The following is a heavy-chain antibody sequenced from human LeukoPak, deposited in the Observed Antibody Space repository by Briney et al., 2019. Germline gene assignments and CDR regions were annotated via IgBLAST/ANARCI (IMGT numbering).Heavy chain of an antibody. CDR3: ARLGFGDLLSHYYCYIDV. CDR2: IHLSGST. CDR1: GGSLTSYY. V-gene: IGHV4-59*01. Sequence: SETLSLTCTVSGGSLTSYYWSWIRRSPGKGLEYIGYIHLSGSTRYNPSLTSRVTLSMDTSKNQFSLKLNSVTAADTAIYYCARLGFGDLLSHYYCYIDVWGKGTTVTVSS. J-gene: IGHJ6*03. D-gene: IGHD3-10*01.